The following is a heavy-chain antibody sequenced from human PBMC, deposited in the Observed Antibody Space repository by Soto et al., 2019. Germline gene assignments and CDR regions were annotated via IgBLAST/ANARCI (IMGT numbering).Heavy chain of an antibody. CDR2: IAFDGSVS. CDR1: GFTFSSHG. D-gene: IGHD3-22*01. V-gene: IGHV3-30*18. CDR3: AKEFRHDNWFFEH. Sequence: GGCLRLSCAVSGFTFSSHGMQWVRQAPGKGLEWVAVIAFDGSVSYYTDSVKGRFTVSRDNSKSTLYLQMNSLRAEDTAVYYCAKEFRHDNWFFEHWGQGTQVTVSS. J-gene: IGHJ4*02.